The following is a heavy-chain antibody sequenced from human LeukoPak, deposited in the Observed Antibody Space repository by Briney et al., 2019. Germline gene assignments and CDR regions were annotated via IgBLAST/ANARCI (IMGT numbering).Heavy chain of an antibody. CDR2: IKEDGSEK. J-gene: IGHJ3*02. V-gene: IGHV3-7*05. CDR3: ARREVVVTATAFDAFDI. CDR1: GFTFSSYW. Sequence: GGSLRLSCAASGFTFSSYWMSWVRQAPGKGLQWVANIKEDGSEKYYVDSVKGRFTISRDNAKNSLYLQMNSLRAEDTAVHYCARREVVVTATAFDAFDIWGQGTMVTVSS. D-gene: IGHD2-21*02.